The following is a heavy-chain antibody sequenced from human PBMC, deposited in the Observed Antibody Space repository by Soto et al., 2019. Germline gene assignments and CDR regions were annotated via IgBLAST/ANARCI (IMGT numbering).Heavy chain of an antibody. Sequence: EVQLVESGGGLVQPGGSLRLSCVASGFTFITYWMSWVRQAPGKGLEWVANINQDGSEKYYVDSVKGRFTISTDKAKNSLYLQMNSLRVEDTAVYYCARGPHHWFDPWGQGTLVTVSS. CDR1: GFTFITYW. CDR3: ARGPHHWFDP. J-gene: IGHJ5*02. CDR2: INQDGSEK. V-gene: IGHV3-7*01.